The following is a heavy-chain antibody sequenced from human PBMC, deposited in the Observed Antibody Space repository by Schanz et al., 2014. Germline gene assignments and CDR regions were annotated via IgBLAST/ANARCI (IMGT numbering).Heavy chain of an antibody. V-gene: IGHV3-30*03. CDR3: ARDNRYYLFDY. CDR1: GFTFSTHA. Sequence: VQLLESGGGLVQPGGSLRLSCAASGFTFSTHAMHWVRQAPGKGLEWVALVSSDGNNDYYTDSVKGRFTISRDNSKNTLYLQLGSLSAEDTSVYCCARDNRYYLFDYWGQGALVTVSS. J-gene: IGHJ4*02. D-gene: IGHD3-16*02. CDR2: VSSDGNND.